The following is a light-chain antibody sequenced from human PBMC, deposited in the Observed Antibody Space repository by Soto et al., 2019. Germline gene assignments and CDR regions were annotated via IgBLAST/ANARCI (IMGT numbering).Light chain of an antibody. CDR3: QQYENLPT. V-gene: IGKV1-33*01. J-gene: IGKJ5*01. CDR2: DAS. CDR1: QNINNY. Sequence: DIQITQYPSSLSASVWDRVTITCQASQNINNYLNWYQQKPGRAPKLLIYDASNLEAGVPSRFRGSGSGTDFTFTISRLQPEDIATYYCQQYENLPTFGQGTRLEIK.